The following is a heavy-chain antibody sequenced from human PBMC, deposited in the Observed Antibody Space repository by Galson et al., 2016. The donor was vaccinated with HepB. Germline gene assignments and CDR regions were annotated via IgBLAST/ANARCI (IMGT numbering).Heavy chain of an antibody. CDR3: ARELVRSAFDL. Sequence: SLRLSCAASGITFSTYNMNWVRQAPGKGLQWVSYISSSVSTIYYADSVKGRFTISRDNAKNSVYLQMHSLRDDDTAVYFCARELVRSAFDLWGQGTMVTVSA. V-gene: IGHV3-48*02. CDR1: GITFSTYN. D-gene: IGHD6-6*01. CDR2: ISSSVSTI. J-gene: IGHJ3*01.